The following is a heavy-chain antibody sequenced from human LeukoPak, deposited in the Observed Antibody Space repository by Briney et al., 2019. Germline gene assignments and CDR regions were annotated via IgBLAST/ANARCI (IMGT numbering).Heavy chain of an antibody. CDR1: GGSFSGYY. D-gene: IGHD5-12*01. V-gene: IGHV4-34*01. CDR3: AIGIYGYEVD. J-gene: IGHJ4*02. Sequence: SETLSLTCAVYGGSFSGYYWSWIRQPPGKGLEWIGDINHSGSTNYNPSLKSRVTISVDTSKNQFSLKLSSGTAADTAVYYCAIGIYGYEVDWGQGTLLTVSS. CDR2: INHSGST.